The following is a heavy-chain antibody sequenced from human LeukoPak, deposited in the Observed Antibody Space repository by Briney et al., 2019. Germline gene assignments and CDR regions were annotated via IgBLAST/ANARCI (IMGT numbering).Heavy chain of an antibody. D-gene: IGHD6-13*01. Sequence: SETLSLTCTVSGGSISSNNCYWGWIRQPPGKGLEWIGSIYYSGSTYYNPSLKSRVTISVDTSKNQFSLKLNSVTATDTSVYYCATDSSSWYGDAFDIWGQGTMVTVSS. V-gene: IGHV4-39*01. CDR1: GGSISSNNCY. CDR3: ATDSSSWYGDAFDI. CDR2: IYYSGST. J-gene: IGHJ3*02.